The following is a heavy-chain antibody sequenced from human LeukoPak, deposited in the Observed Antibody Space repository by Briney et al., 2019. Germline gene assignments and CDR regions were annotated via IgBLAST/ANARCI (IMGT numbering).Heavy chain of an antibody. Sequence: GASVKVSCKASGYTFTSYAMHWVRQAPGQRLEWMAWINAGNGNAKYSQKFQGRVTITRDTSASTAYMELGSLRSEDTAVYYCARVPLYDSNDYYYPHWGQGTVVTVSS. V-gene: IGHV1-3*01. CDR1: GYTFTSYA. CDR2: INAGNGNA. D-gene: IGHD3-22*01. CDR3: ARVPLYDSNDYYYPH. J-gene: IGHJ1*01.